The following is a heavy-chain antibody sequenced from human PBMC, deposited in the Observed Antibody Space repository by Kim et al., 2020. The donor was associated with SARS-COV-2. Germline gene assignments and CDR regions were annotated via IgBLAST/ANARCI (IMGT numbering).Heavy chain of an antibody. D-gene: IGHD3-10*01. V-gene: IGHV3-30*04. J-gene: IGHJ4*02. CDR2: ISYDGSNK. CDR1: GFTFSSYA. Sequence: GGSLRLSCAASGFTFSSYAMHWVRQAPGKGLEWVAVISYDGSNKYYADSVKGRFTISRDNSKNTLYLQMNSLRAEDTPVYYCARVGSGSYVGYFDYWGQGTLVTVSS. CDR3: ARVGSGSYVGYFDY.